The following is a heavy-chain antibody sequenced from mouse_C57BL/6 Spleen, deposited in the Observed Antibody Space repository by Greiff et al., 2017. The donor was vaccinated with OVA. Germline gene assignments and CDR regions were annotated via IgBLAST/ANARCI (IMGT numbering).Heavy chain of an antibody. D-gene: IGHD2-5*01. CDR2: IYPRSGNT. V-gene: IGHV1-81*01. CDR1: GYTFTSYG. J-gene: IGHJ3*01. CDR3: ARPYYSNYGRFAD. Sequence: VQLQQSGAELARPGASVKLSCKASGYTFTSYGISWVKQRTGQGLEWIGEIYPRSGNTYYNEKFKGKATLTADKSSSTAYMELRSLTSEDSAVDCCARPYYSNYGRFADWGQGTLVTVSA.